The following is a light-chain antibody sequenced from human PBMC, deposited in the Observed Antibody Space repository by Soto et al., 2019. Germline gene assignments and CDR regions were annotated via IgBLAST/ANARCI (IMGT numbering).Light chain of an antibody. V-gene: IGLV2-14*01. CDR2: EVA. Sequence: QSVLTQPASVSGSPGQSITISCTGTSSDVGSYNYVSWYQHHPGKAPKVIIYEVANRPSEISNRFSGSKSGNTAYLTISGLQAEDEAYYYCSSYTTTNTVVFAGGTKLTVL. J-gene: IGLJ2*01. CDR3: SSYTTTNTVV. CDR1: SSDVGSYNY.